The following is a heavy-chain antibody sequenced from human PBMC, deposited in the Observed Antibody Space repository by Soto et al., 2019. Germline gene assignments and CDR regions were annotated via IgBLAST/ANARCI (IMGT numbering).Heavy chain of an antibody. CDR1: GCSFARYW. CDR2: IYPGDSDT. D-gene: IGHD3-16*02. V-gene: IGHV5-51*01. Sequence: PGESLTSSCTGAGCSFARYWIGWVRQMPGKGLEWMGIIYPGDSDTRYSPSFQGQVTISADKSIGTAYLQWSSLKASDTAMYYCARPPMITFGGVIGVDDYWGQGTLVTVSS. J-gene: IGHJ4*02. CDR3: ARPPMITFGGVIGVDDY.